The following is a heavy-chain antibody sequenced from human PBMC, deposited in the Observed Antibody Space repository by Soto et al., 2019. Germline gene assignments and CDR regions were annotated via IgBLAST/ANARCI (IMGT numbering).Heavy chain of an antibody. CDR1: AFTVSSDY. CDR2: INPDGSTT. V-gene: IGHV3-74*01. CDR3: ARVPTTVTTPGMDV. D-gene: IGHD4-4*01. Sequence: PGVSLRLSCATSAFTVSSDYMSWVRQAPGEGLMWVSRINPDGSTTSYADSVKGRFTISRDNAKNTLYLQMNSLRVEDTAVYYCARVPTTVTTPGMDVWGQGTTVTVSS. J-gene: IGHJ6*02.